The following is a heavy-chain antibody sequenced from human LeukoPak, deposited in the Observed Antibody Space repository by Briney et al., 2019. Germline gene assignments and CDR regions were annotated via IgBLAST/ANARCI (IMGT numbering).Heavy chain of an antibody. CDR1: GFTFGSYD. D-gene: IGHD2-21*01. CDR2: ISTGSNYI. Sequence: GGSLRLSCTASGFTFGSYDMNWVRQAPGKGLEWVSAISTGSNYIYYADSVRGRFTISRDNAKGSLYLQMSSLRAEDTAVYYCAKNVESKTLIRRSWFDPWGQGTLVTVSS. V-gene: IGHV3-21*01. CDR3: AKNVESKTLIRRSWFDP. J-gene: IGHJ5*02.